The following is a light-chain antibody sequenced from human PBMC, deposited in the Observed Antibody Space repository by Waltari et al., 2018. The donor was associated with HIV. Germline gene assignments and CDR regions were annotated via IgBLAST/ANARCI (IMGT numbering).Light chain of an antibody. CDR3: VLYMGSGIGV. Sequence: QTVVTQAPSFSVSPGGTVTLPCGLSSGSVSRSYHPRWYQPTHGQAPRTLIYSTNTRSSGVPDRFSGSILGNKAALTITGAQADDESDYYCVLYMGSGIGVFGGGTKLTVL. J-gene: IGLJ2*01. V-gene: IGLV8-61*01. CDR1: SGSVSRSYH. CDR2: STN.